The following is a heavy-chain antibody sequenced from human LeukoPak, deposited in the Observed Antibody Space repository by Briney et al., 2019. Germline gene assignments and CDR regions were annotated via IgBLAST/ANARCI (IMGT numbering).Heavy chain of an antibody. V-gene: IGHV1-18*01. CDR3: TRDLGVDTTMIFFDY. Sequence: GAPVKVSCKASGYTFTSFGISWVRQAPGQGLEWMGWISAYNGNTNYAQKLQGRVTMTTDTSTSTAYMEIRGLRSDDTAVYYCTRDLGVDTTMIFFDYWGQGSLVTVSS. D-gene: IGHD5-18*01. CDR2: ISAYNGNT. J-gene: IGHJ4*02. CDR1: GYTFTSFG.